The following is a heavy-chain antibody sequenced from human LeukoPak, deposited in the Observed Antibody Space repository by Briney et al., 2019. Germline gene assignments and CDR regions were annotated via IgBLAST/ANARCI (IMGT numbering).Heavy chain of an antibody. CDR2: IYYSGST. Sequence: SETLSLTCTVSGGSISSYYWSWIRQPPGKGLEWIGYIYYSGSTNYNPSLKSRVTISVDTPKNQFSLKLSSVTAADTAVYYCARHVRRLRSSTISYYMDVWGKGTTVTVSS. V-gene: IGHV4-59*01. D-gene: IGHD2-2*01. CDR3: ARHVRRLRSSTISYYMDV. CDR1: GGSISSYY. J-gene: IGHJ6*03.